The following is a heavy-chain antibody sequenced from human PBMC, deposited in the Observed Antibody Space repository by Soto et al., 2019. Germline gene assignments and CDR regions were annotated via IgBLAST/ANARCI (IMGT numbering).Heavy chain of an antibody. CDR2: IYPGDSET. CDR3: ARRPRTTIDTGYSSSWFDY. Sequence: PGESLRISCKGSGYRLTSYWIGWVRQMPGKGLEWMGIIYPGDSETRYSPSFQGQVTISADKSISTAYLQWSSLKASDTAMYYCARRPRTTIDTGYSSSWFDYWGQGTLVTVSS. J-gene: IGHJ4*02. D-gene: IGHD6-13*01. V-gene: IGHV5-51*01. CDR1: GYRLTSYW.